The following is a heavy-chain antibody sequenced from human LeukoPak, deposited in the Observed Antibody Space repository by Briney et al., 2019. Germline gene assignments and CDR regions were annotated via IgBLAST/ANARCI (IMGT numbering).Heavy chain of an antibody. D-gene: IGHD3-22*01. CDR1: GFTVSSNY. CDR2: IYSGGST. Sequence: PGGSLRLSCAASGFTVSSNYMSWVRQAPGKGLEWVSVIYSGGSTYYADSVKGRFTISRDNSKNTLYLQMNSLRAEDTAVYYCARVPYYYDSIGDYWGQGTLVTASS. CDR3: ARVPYYYDSIGDY. V-gene: IGHV3-53*01. J-gene: IGHJ4*02.